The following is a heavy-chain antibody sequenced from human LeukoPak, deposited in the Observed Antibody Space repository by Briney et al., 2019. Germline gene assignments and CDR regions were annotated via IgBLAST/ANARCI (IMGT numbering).Heavy chain of an antibody. CDR2: IYSGGST. Sequence: GGSLRLSCAASGFTVSTNYMNWVRQAPGKGPEWVAVIYSGGSTYYADSVKGRFTISRDNSKNTLYLQMNSLRAEDTAVYYCARGGIRYFDWLVIWGQGTLVTVSS. D-gene: IGHD3-9*01. J-gene: IGHJ5*02. V-gene: IGHV3-66*02. CDR1: GFTVSTNY. CDR3: ARGGIRYFDWLVI.